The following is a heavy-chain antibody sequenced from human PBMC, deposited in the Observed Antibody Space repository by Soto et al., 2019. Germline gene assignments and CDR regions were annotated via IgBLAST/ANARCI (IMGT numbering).Heavy chain of an antibody. CDR1: GGSINTYY. CDR2: IYYSGST. Sequence: PSETLSLICTVSGGSINTYYWSWIRQPPGKGLEWIGYIYYSGSTNYNPSLKSRVTISVDTSKNQFSLKLSSVTAADTAVYYCARDMVAAAGRTYYYYYGMDVWGQGTSVTVSS. CDR3: ARDMVAAAGRTYYYYYGMDV. V-gene: IGHV4-59*01. D-gene: IGHD6-13*01. J-gene: IGHJ6*02.